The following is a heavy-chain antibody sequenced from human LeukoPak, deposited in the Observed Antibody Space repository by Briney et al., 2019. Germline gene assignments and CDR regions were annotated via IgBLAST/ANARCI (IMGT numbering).Heavy chain of an antibody. Sequence: PSESLSLTCSVSGGSMSSSSYYYYWGWIRRPPGKELEWIGSLFNSGSTYYNPSLKSRLTMSVDTSKNQFSMRLTSVTAADTAVYYCARNNSMVRGALDYWGQGILVTVSS. V-gene: IGHV4-39*01. CDR3: ARNNSMVRGALDY. CDR1: GGSMSSSSYYYY. D-gene: IGHD3-10*01. CDR2: LFNSGST. J-gene: IGHJ4*01.